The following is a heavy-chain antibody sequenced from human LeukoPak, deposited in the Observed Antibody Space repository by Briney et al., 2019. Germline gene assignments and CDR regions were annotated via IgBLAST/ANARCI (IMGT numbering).Heavy chain of an antibody. Sequence: GGSLRLSCAESGFTFTSHWMHWVRQAPGKGLVWVSHISDDGKKTNYADSVKGRFTISRDVAKNTLHLQMDGLRVEDTAVYYCAASFRVTGTTNYYWGQGAMVTVSS. CDR1: GFTFTSHW. CDR2: ISDDGKKT. J-gene: IGHJ4*02. D-gene: IGHD1-20*01. V-gene: IGHV3-74*01. CDR3: AASFRVTGTTNYY.